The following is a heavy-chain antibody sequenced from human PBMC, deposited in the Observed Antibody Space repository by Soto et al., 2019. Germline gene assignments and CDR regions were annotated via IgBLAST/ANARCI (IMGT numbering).Heavy chain of an antibody. CDR1: GYSFTSYW. CDR3: VFIAVDDAFDI. D-gene: IGHD6-19*01. CDR2: IYPGDSDT. Sequence: GAAVKISGKRSGYSFTSYWNGRVRQMPGKGLEWMGIIYPGDSDTRYSPSFQGQVTISADKSISTAYLQWSSLKASDTAMYYCVFIAVDDAFDIWGQGTMVTVSS. V-gene: IGHV5-51*01. J-gene: IGHJ3*02.